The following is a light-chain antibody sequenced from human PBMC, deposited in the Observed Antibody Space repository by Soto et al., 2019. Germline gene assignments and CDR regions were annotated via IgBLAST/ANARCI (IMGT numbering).Light chain of an antibody. V-gene: IGLV2-8*01. CDR2: EVS. Sequence: QSALTQPPSASGSPGQSVTISCTGTSRDVGGYNYVSWYQQHPGKAPKLMIYEVSKRPSGVPDRFSGSKSGNTASLTVSGLQDEDEADYYCSSYAGSNNLLFGGGTKLTVL. J-gene: IGLJ2*01. CDR3: SSYAGSNNLL. CDR1: SRDVGGYNY.